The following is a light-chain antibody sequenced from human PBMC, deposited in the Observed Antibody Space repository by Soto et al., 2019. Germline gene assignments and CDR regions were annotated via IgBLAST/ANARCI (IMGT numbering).Light chain of an antibody. CDR2: YGS. Sequence: DTQLTQSPSTLSAVVGDSVTITCRASQRIGKWLAWYQQKPGKAPKLLISYGSTLESGVPSRFSGSGSGTDFSLTINSLQPDDFATYYCQQYTSYSQAFGQGTKVDIK. CDR1: QRIGKW. J-gene: IGKJ1*01. V-gene: IGKV1-5*01. CDR3: QQYTSYSQA.